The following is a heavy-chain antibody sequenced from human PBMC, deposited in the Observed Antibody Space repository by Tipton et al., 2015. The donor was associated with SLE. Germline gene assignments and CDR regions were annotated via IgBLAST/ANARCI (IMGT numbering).Heavy chain of an antibody. V-gene: IGHV4-39*07. CDR2: IYYSGGS. J-gene: IGHJ2*01. D-gene: IGHD4-17*01. CDR1: GDSVSSVTTNNYY. Sequence: TLSLTCTVSGDSVSSVTTNNYYWGWIRQPPGKGLEWIGSIYYSGGSYYNPSLKSRVSISLDTSKNQFSLNLSSVTAADTAVYYCASPHGDSDFDLWGRGTLVTVSS. CDR3: ASPHGDSDFDL.